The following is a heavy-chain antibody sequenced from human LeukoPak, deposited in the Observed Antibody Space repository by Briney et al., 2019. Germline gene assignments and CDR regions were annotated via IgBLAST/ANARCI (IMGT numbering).Heavy chain of an antibody. Sequence: GGSLRLSCATSAFTFNGYWMTWVRQSPGKGLEWVATIKQDGNDKYYVDSVKGRFTISRDNAKNALFLQMDSLGVEDTAVYYCADDLEFNYIHPWGQGTLVTVSS. CDR2: IKQDGNDK. V-gene: IGHV3-7*01. CDR1: AFTFNGYW. CDR3: ADDLEFNYIHP. J-gene: IGHJ5*02. D-gene: IGHD5-24*01.